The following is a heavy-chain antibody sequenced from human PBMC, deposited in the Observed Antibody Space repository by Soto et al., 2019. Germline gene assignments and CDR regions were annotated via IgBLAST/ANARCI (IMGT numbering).Heavy chain of an antibody. CDR1: VFTFSSHA. J-gene: IGHJ6*02. CDR3: AKDFDSYSSGRYGMDV. CDR2: ISSCGDNT. Sequence: GGSLRLSCAASVFTFSSHAMSWVRQAPGKGLEWVSTISSCGDNTVSADSVKGRFTISRDNSKNTLYLQMNSLRAEDTAVYYCAKDFDSYSSGRYGMDVWGQGTTVTVSS. D-gene: IGHD6-19*01. V-gene: IGHV3-23*01.